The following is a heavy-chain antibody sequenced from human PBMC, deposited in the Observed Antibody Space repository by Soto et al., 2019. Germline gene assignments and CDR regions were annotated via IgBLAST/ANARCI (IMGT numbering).Heavy chain of an antibody. V-gene: IGHV3-30*18. CDR2: ISYDGSNK. J-gene: IGHJ4*02. D-gene: IGHD3-9*01. Sequence: QVQLVESGGGVVQPGRSLRLSCAASGFTFSSYGMHWVRQAPGKGLEWVAVISYDGSNKYYADSVKGRFTISRDNSKNTLYLQMNSLRAEDTAVYYCAKGLRYFDWLFLDYWGQRTLVTVSS. CDR1: GFTFSSYG. CDR3: AKGLRYFDWLFLDY.